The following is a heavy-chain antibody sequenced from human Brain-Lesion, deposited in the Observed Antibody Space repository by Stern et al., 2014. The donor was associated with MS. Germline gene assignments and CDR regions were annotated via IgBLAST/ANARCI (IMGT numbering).Heavy chain of an antibody. Sequence: QVQLQESGPGLVKPSQTLSLTCTVSGGSVGSGSYDWSWIRQPAGKGLEWIGRIYNTGSTYYNPSPKSRVSISIETSQNQCFLKMPSVTAADTAVYYCARDKEDTNMAFRYFDNWGQGTLVTVSS. CDR3: ARDKEDTNMAFRYFDN. J-gene: IGHJ4*02. V-gene: IGHV4-61*02. D-gene: IGHD5-18*01. CDR1: GGSVGSGSYD. CDR2: IYNTGST.